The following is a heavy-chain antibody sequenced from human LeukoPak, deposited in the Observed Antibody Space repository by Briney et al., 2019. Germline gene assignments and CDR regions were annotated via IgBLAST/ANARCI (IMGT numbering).Heavy chain of an antibody. Sequence: ASVKVSCKASGYTFTSYDINWVRQPTGHGLEWMGWMNPNRGNTGYAQKFQGRVTMTRNTSISTAYMELSSLRSEGTAVYYCARVIAAAGTPSYYSAMDVWGQGTTVTVSS. J-gene: IGHJ6*02. V-gene: IGHV1-8*01. D-gene: IGHD6-13*01. CDR2: MNPNRGNT. CDR1: GYTFTSYD. CDR3: ARVIAAAGTPSYYSAMDV.